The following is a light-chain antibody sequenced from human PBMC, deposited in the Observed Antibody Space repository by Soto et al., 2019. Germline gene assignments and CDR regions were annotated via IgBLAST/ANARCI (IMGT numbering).Light chain of an antibody. J-gene: IGKJ4*01. V-gene: IGKV1-5*03. Sequence: DFQMTQFPSTLSASVGDRITITCRASQSISSWLAWYQQKPGKAPKLLIYKASSLQSGVPSRFSGSGSVTEFTLTISGLQPDDFAAYYCQQYHSFPLTFGGGTRVEI. CDR1: QSISSW. CDR2: KAS. CDR3: QQYHSFPLT.